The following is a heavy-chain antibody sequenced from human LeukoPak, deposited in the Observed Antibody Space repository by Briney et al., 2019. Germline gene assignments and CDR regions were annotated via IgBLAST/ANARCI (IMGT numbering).Heavy chain of an antibody. J-gene: IGHJ5*02. CDR1: GFPFSSYG. CDR2: IPYDGSDK. CDR3: AKDYWAYYDILTGYGVSWFDP. D-gene: IGHD3-9*01. V-gene: IGHV3-30*02. Sequence: GGSLRLSCAASGFPFSSYGMHWVRQAPGKGLEWVAFIPYDGSDKFYADSVKGRFTISRDNSKNTLYLQMNSLRAEDTAVYYCAKDYWAYYDILTGYGVSWFDPWGQGTLVTVSS.